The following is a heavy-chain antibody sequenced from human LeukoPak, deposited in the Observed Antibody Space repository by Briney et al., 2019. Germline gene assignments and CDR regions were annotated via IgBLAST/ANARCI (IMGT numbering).Heavy chain of an antibody. CDR2: ISSSSSSI. CDR3: ARAGSITMIHWAFDI. D-gene: IGHD3-22*01. J-gene: IGHJ3*02. V-gene: IGHV3-21*01. Sequence: PGGSLRLSCAASAFTFSSYSMNWVRQAPGKGLEWVSSISSSSSSIYYADSLKGRFTISRDNAKNSLYLQMDSLRAEDTAVYYCARAGSITMIHWAFDIWGQGTVVTVSS. CDR1: AFTFSSYS.